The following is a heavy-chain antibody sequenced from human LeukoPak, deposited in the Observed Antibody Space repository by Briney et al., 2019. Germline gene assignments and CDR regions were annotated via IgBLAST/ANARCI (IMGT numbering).Heavy chain of an antibody. Sequence: SVKVSCKASGGTFSSYAISWVRQAPGPGLEWMGGIIPIFGTANYAQKFQGRVTITTDESTSTAYMELSSLRSEDTAVYYCARGVTSTYYYMDVWGKGTTVTVSS. CDR2: IIPIFGTA. D-gene: IGHD2-2*01. J-gene: IGHJ6*03. CDR1: GGTFSSYA. V-gene: IGHV1-69*05. CDR3: ARGVTSTYYYMDV.